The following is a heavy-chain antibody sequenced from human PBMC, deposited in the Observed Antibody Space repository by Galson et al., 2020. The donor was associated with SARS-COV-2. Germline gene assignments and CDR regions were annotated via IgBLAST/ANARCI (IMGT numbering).Heavy chain of an antibody. CDR3: AKAVRAAPVYDWYFEL. CDR2: ISISGSYK. Sequence: KIGESLKISCAASGFTFSDYTINWVRQAPGKGLEWVSAISISGSYKFYADSVRGRFTISRDNAKNSSYLQMSSLRAEDTAVYYCAKAVRAAPVYDWYFELWGRGTLVTVSS. J-gene: IGHJ2*01. CDR1: GFTFSDYT. D-gene: IGHD6-13*01. V-gene: IGHV3-21*01.